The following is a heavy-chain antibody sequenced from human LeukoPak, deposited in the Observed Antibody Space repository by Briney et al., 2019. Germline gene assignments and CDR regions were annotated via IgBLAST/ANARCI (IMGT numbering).Heavy chain of an antibody. D-gene: IGHD6-13*01. J-gene: IGHJ4*02. Sequence: PSETLSLTXTVSGGSISSSSYYWGWIRQPPGKGLEWIGSIYYSGSTYYNPSLKSRVTISVDTSKNQFSLKLSSVTAADTAVYYCARLRYSSSWYYFDYWGQGTLVTVSS. CDR1: GGSISSSSYY. CDR3: ARLRYSSSWYYFDY. CDR2: IYYSGST. V-gene: IGHV4-39*01.